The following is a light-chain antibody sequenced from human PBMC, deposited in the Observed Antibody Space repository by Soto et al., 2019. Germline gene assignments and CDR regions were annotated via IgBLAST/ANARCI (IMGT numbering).Light chain of an antibody. J-gene: IGKJ5*01. CDR2: GAS. CDR3: QQYGSSPRT. Sequence: EIVLTQSPVSLSLSPRETATLSCRASQSVSSNHLAWYQQKPGQAPRLLIYGASRRATGIPDRFSGSGSGTDFTLTISRLEPEDFAVYYCQQYGSSPRTFGQGTRREI. CDR1: QSVSSNH. V-gene: IGKV3-20*01.